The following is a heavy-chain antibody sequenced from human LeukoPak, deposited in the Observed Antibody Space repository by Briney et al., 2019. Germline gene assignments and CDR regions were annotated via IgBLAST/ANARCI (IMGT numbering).Heavy chain of an antibody. V-gene: IGHV4-30-2*01. D-gene: IGHD2-21*02. CDR1: GGSISSGGYS. CDR3: ARDYCGGDCYRPGNWFDP. Sequence: SETLSLTCAVSGGSISSGGYSWSWIRQPPGKGLEWIGYIYHSGSTYYNPSLKSRVTISVDRSKNQFSLKLSSVTAADTAVYYCARDYCGGDCYRPGNWFDPWGQGTLVTVSS. J-gene: IGHJ5*02. CDR2: IYHSGST.